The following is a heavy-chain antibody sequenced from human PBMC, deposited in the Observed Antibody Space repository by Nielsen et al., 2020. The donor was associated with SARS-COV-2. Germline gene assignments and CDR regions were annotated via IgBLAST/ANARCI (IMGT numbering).Heavy chain of an antibody. CDR2: ISWNSGSI. D-gene: IGHD6-19*01. CDR3: AKDGHSSGWYGAPDY. J-gene: IGHJ4*02. Sequence: GGSLRLSCAASGFTFDDYAMHWVRQAPGKGLEWVSGISWNSGSIGYADSVKGRFTISRDNAKNSPYLQMNSLRAEDTALYYCAKDGHSSGWYGAPDYWGQGTLVTVSS. CDR1: GFTFDDYA. V-gene: IGHV3-9*01.